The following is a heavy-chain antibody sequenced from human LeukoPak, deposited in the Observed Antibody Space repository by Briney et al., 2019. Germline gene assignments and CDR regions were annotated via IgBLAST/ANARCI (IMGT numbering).Heavy chain of an antibody. CDR2: IYTSGST. D-gene: IGHD2-8*01. V-gene: IGHV4-61*02. Sequence: SETLSLTCTVSGGSISSGSYYWSWIRQPAGKGLEWIGRIYTSGSTNYNPSLKSRVTISVDTSKNQFSLKLNSVTAADTAVYYCAREVYMDPWSGWGQGTLVTVSS. J-gene: IGHJ4*02. CDR1: GGSISSGSYY. CDR3: AREVYMDPWSG.